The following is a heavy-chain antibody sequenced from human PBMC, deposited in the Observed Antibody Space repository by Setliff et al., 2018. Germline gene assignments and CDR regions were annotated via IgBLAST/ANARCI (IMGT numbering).Heavy chain of an antibody. CDR1: GGSFSDSY. CDR3: ARSSYSGSYLNV. J-gene: IGHJ6*02. V-gene: IGHV4-34*01. CDR2: IYHSGST. D-gene: IGHD1-26*01. Sequence: SETLSLTCAVYGGSFSDSYWSWVRQPPGKGLEWIGEIYHSGSTNYNPSLKSRVTISVDKSKNQFSLKLSSVTAADTAVYYCARSSYSGSYLNVWGQGTTVTVSS.